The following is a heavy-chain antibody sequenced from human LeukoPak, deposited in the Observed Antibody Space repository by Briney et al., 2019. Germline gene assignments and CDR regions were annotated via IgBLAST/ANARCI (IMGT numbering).Heavy chain of an antibody. CDR1: GGSISSGSYY. D-gene: IGHD4-17*01. Sequence: SETLSLTCTVSGGSISSGSYYWSWIRQPPGKGLEWIGYIYYSGSTNYNPSLKSRVTISVDTSKNQFSLKLSSVTAADTAVYYCARWDYGDYVDAFDIWGQGTMVTVSS. J-gene: IGHJ3*02. CDR3: ARWDYGDYVDAFDI. CDR2: IYYSGST. V-gene: IGHV4-61*01.